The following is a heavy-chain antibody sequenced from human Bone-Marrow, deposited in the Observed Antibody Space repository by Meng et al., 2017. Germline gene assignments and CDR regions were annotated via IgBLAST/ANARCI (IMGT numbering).Heavy chain of an antibody. Sequence: ASVKVSCKVSGYTLTELSMHWVRQAPGKGLEWMGGFDPEDGETIYAQKFQGRVTMTEDTSTDTAYLELSSLRSEDTAVYYCATADPTLTKYYDSRSAFNIWAKGPL. J-gene: IGHJ3*02. CDR1: GYTLTELS. D-gene: IGHD3-22*01. CDR2: FDPEDGET. CDR3: ATADPTLTKYYDSRSAFNI. V-gene: IGHV1-24*01.